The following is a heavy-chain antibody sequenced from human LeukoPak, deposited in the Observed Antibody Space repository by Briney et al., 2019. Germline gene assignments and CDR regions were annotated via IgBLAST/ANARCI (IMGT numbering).Heavy chain of an antibody. Sequence: GGALRLSCVASGFAVSSNYMSWVRHAPGKGLEWVSVIYSGGSTYYADPVKGRFTISRDNSKNTLYLQMNSLRAEDTAVYYCARPIDSSVNDAFDIWGQGTMVTVSS. CDR2: IYSGGST. V-gene: IGHV3-53*01. D-gene: IGHD3-22*01. CDR3: ARPIDSSVNDAFDI. J-gene: IGHJ3*02. CDR1: GFAVSSNY.